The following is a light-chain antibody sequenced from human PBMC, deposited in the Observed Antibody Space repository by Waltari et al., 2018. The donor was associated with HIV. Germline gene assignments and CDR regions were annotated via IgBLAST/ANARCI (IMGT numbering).Light chain of an antibody. CDR1: PSIGSW. V-gene: IGKV1-5*03. CDR3: QEYNTYSET. J-gene: IGKJ1*01. Sequence: EIQMTQSPSPLSASAGGRVTITCRASPSIGSWLAWYQQKPGKAPTLLISEASTLQTGVPSRFSGSGSGTEFTLTISSLHPDDFATYYCQEYNTYSETFGQGTKVEIK. CDR2: EAS.